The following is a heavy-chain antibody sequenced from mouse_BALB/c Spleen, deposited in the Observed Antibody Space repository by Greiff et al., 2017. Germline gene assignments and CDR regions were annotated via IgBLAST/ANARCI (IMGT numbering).Heavy chain of an antibody. J-gene: IGHJ4*01. CDR2: IRNKANGYTT. CDR1: GFTFTDYY. D-gene: IGHD1-1*01. Sequence: EVQLVESGGGLVQPGGSLRLSCATSGFTFTDYYMSWVRQPPGKALEWLGFIRNKANGYTTEYSASVKGRFTISRDNSQSILYLQMNTLRAEDSATYYCAREIYYYGSSYEDYAMDYWGQGTSVTVSS. V-gene: IGHV7-3*02. CDR3: AREIYYYGSSYEDYAMDY.